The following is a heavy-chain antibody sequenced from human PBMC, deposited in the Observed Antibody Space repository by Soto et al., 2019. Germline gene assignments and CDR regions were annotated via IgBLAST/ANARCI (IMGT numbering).Heavy chain of an antibody. J-gene: IGHJ6*02. CDR3: ARDSSGWYYY. CDR1: GYTFTDYY. Sequence: ASVKVSCRASGYTFTDYYLYWVRQAPGQGLEWMGWISAYNGNTNYAQKLQGRVTMTTDTSTSTAYMELRSLRSDDTAVYYCARDSSGWYYYWGQGTTVTVSS. D-gene: IGHD6-19*01. CDR2: ISAYNGNT. V-gene: IGHV1-18*04.